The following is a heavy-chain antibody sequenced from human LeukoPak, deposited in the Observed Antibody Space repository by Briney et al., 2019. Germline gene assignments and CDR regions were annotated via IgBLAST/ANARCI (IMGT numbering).Heavy chain of an antibody. CDR1: GGSFSGYY. Sequence: SETLSLTCAVYGGSFSGYYWSWIRQPPGKGLEWIGEINHSGSTNYNPSLKSRVTISVDTSKNQFSLKLSSVTAADTAVYYCARGVPRIGARFWTDCWGQGTLVTVSS. CDR3: ARGVPRIGARFWTDC. D-gene: IGHD6-6*01. J-gene: IGHJ4*02. CDR2: INHSGST. V-gene: IGHV4-34*01.